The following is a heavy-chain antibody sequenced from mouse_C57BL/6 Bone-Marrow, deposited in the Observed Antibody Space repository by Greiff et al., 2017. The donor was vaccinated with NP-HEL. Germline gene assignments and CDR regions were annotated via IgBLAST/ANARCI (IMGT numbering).Heavy chain of an antibody. CDR3: ARGSYGSSLFAY. V-gene: IGHV1-82*01. J-gene: IGHJ3*01. CDR2: IYPGDGDT. D-gene: IGHD1-1*01. CDR1: GYAFSSSW. Sequence: QVQLQQSGPELVKPGASVKISCKASGYAFSSSWMNWVKQRPGKGLEWIGRIYPGDGDTNYNGKFKGKATLTADKSSSTAYMQLSSLTSEDSAVYFCARGSYGSSLFAYWGQGTLVTVSA.